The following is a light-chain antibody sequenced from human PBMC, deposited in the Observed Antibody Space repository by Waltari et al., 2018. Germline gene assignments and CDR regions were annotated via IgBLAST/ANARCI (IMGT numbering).Light chain of an antibody. Sequence: QSSLTQPAPVSGSPGQSFTISCPGTTSDVGSYNFFSWFQQHLGKAPKLIIYDGSKRPSGISNRFSGSKSGNTASLTISGLQAGDETDYYCCSYAGSSTWVFGGGTKLTVL. V-gene: IGLV2-23*01. CDR3: CSYAGSSTWV. CDR1: TSDVGSYNF. CDR2: DGS. J-gene: IGLJ3*02.